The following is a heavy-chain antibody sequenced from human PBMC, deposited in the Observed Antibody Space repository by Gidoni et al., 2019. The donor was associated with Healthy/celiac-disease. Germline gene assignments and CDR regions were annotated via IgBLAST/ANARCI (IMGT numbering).Heavy chain of an antibody. J-gene: IGHJ4*02. Sequence: EVQLVESGGGLVQPVGSLRPSCAASGFTFSSYEMNWVRQAPGKGLGWVSYISSSGSTIYYADSVKGRFTISRDNAKNSLYLQMNSLRAEDTAVYYCARGGYDRDFDYWGQGTLVTVSS. CDR2: ISSSGSTI. V-gene: IGHV3-48*03. CDR1: GFTFSSYE. D-gene: IGHD3-22*01. CDR3: ARGGYDRDFDY.